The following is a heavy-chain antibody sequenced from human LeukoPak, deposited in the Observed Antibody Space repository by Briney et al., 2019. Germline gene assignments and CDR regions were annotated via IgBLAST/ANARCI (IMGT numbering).Heavy chain of an antibody. CDR1: GGAFSSYA. V-gene: IGHV1-69*05. CDR3: ARDLGYYGSGSYYNYFDY. CDR2: IIPIFGTA. J-gene: IGHJ4*02. D-gene: IGHD3-10*01. Sequence: SVKVSCKASGGAFSSYAISWVRQAPGQGLEWMGVIIPIFGTANYAQKFQGRVTITTDESTSTAYMELRSLRSEDTAVYYCARDLGYYGSGSYYNYFDYWGQGTLVTVSS.